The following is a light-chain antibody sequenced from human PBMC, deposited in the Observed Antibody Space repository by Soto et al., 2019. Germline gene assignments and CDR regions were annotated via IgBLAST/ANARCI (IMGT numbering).Light chain of an antibody. J-gene: IGKJ5*01. Sequence: IQLTQSPSSLSASVGDRVTITCRASQGIRGALAWYQQRPGKPPKMLIYDVSKLERGVPSRFSGSDSGTHFTLTISSLQDEDFANYYCQQFNSYPITFGQGTRLEIK. CDR1: QGIRGA. V-gene: IGKV1-13*02. CDR3: QQFNSYPIT. CDR2: DVS.